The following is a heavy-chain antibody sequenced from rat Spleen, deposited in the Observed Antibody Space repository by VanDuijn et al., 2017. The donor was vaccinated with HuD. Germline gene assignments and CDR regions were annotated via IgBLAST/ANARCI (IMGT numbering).Heavy chain of an antibody. V-gene: IGHV5-20*01. CDR1: GFTFSDYY. Sequence: EVQLVESDGGLVQPGRSLKLSCAASGFTFSDYYMAWVRQAPTKGLEWVASINYDGGSTYYRDSVKGRFTISRDNTKSSLYLQMDSLRSEDTATYYCTRDRILRSTGFDYWGQGVMVTVSS. D-gene: IGHD1-6*01. J-gene: IGHJ2*01. CDR2: INYDGGST. CDR3: TRDRILRSTGFDY.